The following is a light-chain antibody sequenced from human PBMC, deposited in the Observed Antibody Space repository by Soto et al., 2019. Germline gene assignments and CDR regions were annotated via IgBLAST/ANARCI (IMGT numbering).Light chain of an antibody. J-gene: IGLJ3*02. CDR1: DSNIGNNY. Sequence: QSVLTQPPSVSAAPGQRVSTSCSGSDSNIGNNYISWYRQVPGTAPKVVIYDNNKRPSWIPDRFSASKSGTSSTLAITGLRTGDEAFYYCGTWDSSLTSWVFGGGTKLTVL. CDR3: GTWDSSLTSWV. V-gene: IGLV1-51*01. CDR2: DNN.